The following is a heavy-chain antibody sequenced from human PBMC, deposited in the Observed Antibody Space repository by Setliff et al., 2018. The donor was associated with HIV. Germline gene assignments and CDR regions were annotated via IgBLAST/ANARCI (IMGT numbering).Heavy chain of an antibody. V-gene: IGHV1-18*01. CDR2: ISAYNGKT. Sequence: GASVKVSCKASGYSFTTYAISWVRQAPGQGLEWMGWISAYNGKTLYAQKFQGRVTMTTDTSTNTAYMDLRSLRSDDTAVYYCAKCSEMLGSANSGWGQGTLVTVSS. CDR3: AKCSEMLGSANSG. J-gene: IGHJ4*02. D-gene: IGHD7-27*01. CDR1: GYSFTTYA.